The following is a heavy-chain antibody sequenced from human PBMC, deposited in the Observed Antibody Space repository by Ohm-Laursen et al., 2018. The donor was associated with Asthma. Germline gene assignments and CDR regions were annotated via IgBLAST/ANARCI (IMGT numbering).Heavy chain of an antibody. J-gene: IGHJ4*02. CDR1: GRPITSGAYY. V-gene: IGHV4-31*03. D-gene: IGHD3-9*01. CDR3: VREDFDWPPGYCDY. Sequence: SQTLSLTCTVSGRPITSGAYYWTWIRQHPGKGLEYVGCIYHTGKTYYNPSLQSRLTLSVDTSKNQFSLKLSSVTAADTAVYYCVREDFDWPPGYCDYWGQGTLVTVSS. CDR2: IYHTGKT.